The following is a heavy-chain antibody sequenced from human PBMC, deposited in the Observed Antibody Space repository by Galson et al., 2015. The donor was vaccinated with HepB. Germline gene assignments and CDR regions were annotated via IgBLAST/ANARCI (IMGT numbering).Heavy chain of an antibody. CDR2: INAGNGNT. CDR1: GYTFTSYA. CDR3: ARGGPSSTSCCNWFDP. V-gene: IGHV1-3*01. D-gene: IGHD2-2*01. Sequence: SCKASGYTFTSYAMHWVRQAPGQRLEWMGWINAGNGNTKYSQKFQGRVTITRDTSASTAYMELSSLRSEDTAVYYCARGGPSSTSCCNWFDPWGQGTLVTVSS. J-gene: IGHJ5*02.